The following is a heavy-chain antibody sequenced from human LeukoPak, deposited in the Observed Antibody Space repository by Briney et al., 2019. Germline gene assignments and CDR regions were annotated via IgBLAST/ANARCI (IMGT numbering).Heavy chain of an antibody. D-gene: IGHD3-3*01. J-gene: IGHJ6*02. CDR2: ITNSRGTT. V-gene: IGHV3-23*01. Sequence: GGSLRLSCAASGFTFSDYAMTWVRQAPGKGLEWVSAITNSRGTTYYADSVKGRFTISGDNSKNSLYLQMNSLRTEDTALYYCAKGCYDSQYGMDVWGQGTTVTVSS. CDR1: GFTFSDYA. CDR3: AKGCYDSQYGMDV.